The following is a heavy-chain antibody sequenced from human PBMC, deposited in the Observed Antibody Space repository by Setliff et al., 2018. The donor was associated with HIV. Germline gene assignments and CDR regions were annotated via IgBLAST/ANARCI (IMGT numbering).Heavy chain of an antibody. Sequence: PSETLSLTCTVSGGSMNSDSYSWTWLRQPAGKGPELIGHIYVGGSVIYNPSLASRVTISMVPSKNQFSLKLRSLTAADTAVYFCARTGYAFDLWGPGTMVTVSS. CDR1: GGSMNSDSYS. CDR3: ARTGYAFDL. V-gene: IGHV4-61*09. J-gene: IGHJ3*01. CDR2: IYVGGSV.